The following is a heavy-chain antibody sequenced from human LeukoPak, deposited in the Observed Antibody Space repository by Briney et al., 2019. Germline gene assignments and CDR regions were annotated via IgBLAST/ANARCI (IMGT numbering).Heavy chain of an antibody. Sequence: SEALSLTCAVYGGSFSGYYWSWIRQPPGKGLEWIGEINHSGSTNYNPSLKSRVTISVDTSKNQFSLKLSSVTAADTAVYYCARQLPVLYYYYGMDVWGQGTTVTVSS. CDR3: ARQLPVLYYYYGMDV. J-gene: IGHJ6*02. D-gene: IGHD1-7*01. CDR2: INHSGST. CDR1: GGSFSGYY. V-gene: IGHV4-34*01.